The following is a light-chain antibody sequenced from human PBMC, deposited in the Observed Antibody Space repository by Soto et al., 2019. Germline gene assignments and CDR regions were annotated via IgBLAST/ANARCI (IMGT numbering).Light chain of an antibody. CDR2: DAF. V-gene: IGKV1-5*01. J-gene: IGKJ1*01. CDR1: QTINNW. CDR3: QQYHTYPWT. Sequence: DIQMTQSPNTLSASVGDRVTITCRASQTINNWLAWYQQKPGKAPNLLISDAFSLESGVPSRFSGSGSGTDFTLTISSLQPDDFATYYCQQYHTYPWTFGQGTKVEFK.